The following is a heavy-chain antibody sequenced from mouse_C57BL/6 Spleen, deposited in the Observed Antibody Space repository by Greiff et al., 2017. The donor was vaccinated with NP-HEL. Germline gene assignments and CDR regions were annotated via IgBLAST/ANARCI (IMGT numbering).Heavy chain of an antibody. V-gene: IGHV1-82*01. Sequence: VKLMESGPELVKPGASVKISCKASGYAFSSSWMNWVKQRPGKGLEWIGRIYPGDGGTNYNGKFKGKATLTADKSSSTAYMQLSSLTAEDAAVYFLARETTVVACDNWGKGATLTVAS. D-gene: IGHD1-1*01. CDR2: IYPGDGGT. CDR3: ARETTVVACDN. J-gene: IGHJ2*01. CDR1: GYAFSSSW.